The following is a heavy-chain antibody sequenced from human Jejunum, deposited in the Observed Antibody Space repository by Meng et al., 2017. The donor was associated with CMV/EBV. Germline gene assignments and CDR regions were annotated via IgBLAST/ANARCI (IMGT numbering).Heavy chain of an antibody. Sequence: SCKASGYTFGAFYMHWVRQAPGQGLEWMGWINPNTGGTKYAEKFQGRVTMTRDTSINTAYMELTGLRSDDTAVCYCARDTLHDYWGQGTLVTVSS. CDR2: INPNTGGT. D-gene: IGHD2-15*01. V-gene: IGHV1-2*02. CDR3: ARDTLHDY. J-gene: IGHJ4*02. CDR1: GYTFGAFY.